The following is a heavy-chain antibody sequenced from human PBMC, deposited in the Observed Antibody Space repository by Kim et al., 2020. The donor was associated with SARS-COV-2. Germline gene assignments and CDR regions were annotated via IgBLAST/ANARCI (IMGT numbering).Heavy chain of an antibody. Sequence: ESVQGRFNISRDNSRNTLFLQMNSLRAEDTAIYYCAKGSPAGRSYFDYWGQGTLVTVSS. V-gene: IGHV3-23*01. CDR3: AKGSPAGRSYFDY. J-gene: IGHJ4*02.